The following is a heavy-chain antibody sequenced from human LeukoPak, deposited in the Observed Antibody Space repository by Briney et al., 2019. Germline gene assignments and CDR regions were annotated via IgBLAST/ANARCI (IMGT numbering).Heavy chain of an antibody. J-gene: IGHJ3*02. Sequence: PSETLSLTCNVSGGSIKNGGYYWNWIRQPPGKGLEWIGYIYYSGNTYYNPSLKSRVTMSIDTSKNQFSLKLSSVTAADTAVYYCATNTGYYDTTKNSFSAFDIWGQGTMVTVSS. CDR3: ATNTGYYDTTKNSFSAFDI. V-gene: IGHV4-31*03. D-gene: IGHD3-22*01. CDR2: IYYSGNT. CDR1: GGSIKNGGYY.